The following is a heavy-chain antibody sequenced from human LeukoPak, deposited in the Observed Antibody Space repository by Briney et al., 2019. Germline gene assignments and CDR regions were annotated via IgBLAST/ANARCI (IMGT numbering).Heavy chain of an antibody. V-gene: IGHV4-59*01. CDR1: GGSITNYY. J-gene: IGHJ4*02. Sequence: PSETLSLTCTVSGGSITNYYWSWIRLPPGKGLEWIGYISYRGSTTYNPSLKSRVTISVDTSKNQFSLKLTSVTAADTAVYYCARGFAYGDTGSFDYWGQGTLVTVSS. CDR2: ISYRGST. D-gene: IGHD4-17*01. CDR3: ARGFAYGDTGSFDY.